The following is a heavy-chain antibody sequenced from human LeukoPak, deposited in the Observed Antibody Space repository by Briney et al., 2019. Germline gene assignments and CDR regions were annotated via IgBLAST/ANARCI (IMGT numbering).Heavy chain of an antibody. D-gene: IGHD3-10*01. CDR2: ISSSSSYI. J-gene: IGHJ5*02. CDR3: ASVTWFGETLNWFDP. V-gene: IGHV3-21*01. CDR1: GFTFSSYS. Sequence: GGSLRLSCAASGFTFSSYSMNWVRQAPGKGLEWVSSISSSSSYIYYADSVKGRFTISSDNAKNSLYLQMNSLRAEGTAVYYCASVTWFGETLNWFDPWGQGTLVTVSS.